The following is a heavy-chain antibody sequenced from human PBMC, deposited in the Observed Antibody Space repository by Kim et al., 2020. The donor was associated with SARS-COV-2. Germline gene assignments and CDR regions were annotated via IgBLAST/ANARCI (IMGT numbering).Heavy chain of an antibody. J-gene: IGHJ4*02. Sequence: NYTPSLKRRVTISVDTSKNQFSLKLSSVTAADTAVYYCARAFRGTVHFDYWGQGTLVTVSS. CDR3: ARAFRGTVHFDY. V-gene: IGHV4-34*01. D-gene: IGHD2-21*02.